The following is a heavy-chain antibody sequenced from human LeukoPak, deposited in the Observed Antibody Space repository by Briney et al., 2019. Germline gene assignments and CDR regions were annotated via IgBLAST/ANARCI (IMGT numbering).Heavy chain of an antibody. Sequence: GESLKISCKASGYSFPEYWIGWVRQMPGKGLEWMGIFYPDDSETRYSPSFQGQVTISADKSTSAAYLQWTSLKASDTAMYYCANSVAVAGTALDYWGQGTLVTVSS. V-gene: IGHV5-51*01. CDR2: FYPDDSET. D-gene: IGHD6-19*01. CDR1: GYSFPEYW. J-gene: IGHJ4*02. CDR3: ANSVAVAGTALDY.